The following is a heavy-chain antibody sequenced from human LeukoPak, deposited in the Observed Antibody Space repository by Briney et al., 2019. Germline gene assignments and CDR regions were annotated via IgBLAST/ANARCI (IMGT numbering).Heavy chain of an antibody. CDR3: ARYCSSTSCPYGFDY. CDR1: GYTFTCDY. CDR2: INPNSGGT. D-gene: IGHD2-2*01. J-gene: IGHJ4*02. V-gene: IGHV1-2*02. Sequence: GASVKVSCKASGYTFTCDYMHWVRQAPGQGLEWMGWINPNSGGTNNAQKFQGRVTTTRDTSISTAYMELSSLRSEDTAVYHCARYCSSTSCPYGFDYWGQGTLVTVSS.